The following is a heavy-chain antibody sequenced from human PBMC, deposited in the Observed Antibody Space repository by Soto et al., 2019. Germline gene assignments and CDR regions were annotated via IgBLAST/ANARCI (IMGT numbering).Heavy chain of an antibody. Sequence: SETLSLTCTVSGGSISSYYWSWIRQPPGKGLEWIGYIYYSGSTNYNPSLKSRVTISVDTSKNQFSLKLSSVTAADTAVYYCARDQGGYCSGGSCQDAFDIWGQGTMVTVSS. CDR3: ARDQGGYCSGGSCQDAFDI. J-gene: IGHJ3*02. D-gene: IGHD2-15*01. CDR2: IYYSGST. CDR1: GGSISSYY. V-gene: IGHV4-59*01.